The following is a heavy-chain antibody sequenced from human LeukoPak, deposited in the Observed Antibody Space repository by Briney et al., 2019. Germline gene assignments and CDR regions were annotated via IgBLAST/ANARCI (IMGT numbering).Heavy chain of an antibody. V-gene: IGHV3-20*04. CDR3: TTGRYSGYDRN. CDR1: GFTSDDYG. D-gene: IGHD5-12*01. Sequence: GGSLRLSCAASGFTSDDYGMSWVRQTPGKGLEWVSGINWNGRSTGYADSVKGRFTISRDNAKNSLYLQMNSLKTEDTAVYYCTTGRYSGYDRNWGQGTLVTVSS. J-gene: IGHJ4*02. CDR2: INWNGRST.